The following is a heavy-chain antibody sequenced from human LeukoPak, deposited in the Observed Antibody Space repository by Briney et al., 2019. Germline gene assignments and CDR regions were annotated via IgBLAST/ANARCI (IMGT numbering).Heavy chain of an antibody. CDR3: ASGSSYYSFDF. D-gene: IGHD1-26*01. CDR2: ISSGSSYI. Sequence: GGSLRLSCTVSGLTFSSYTLNWVRQAPGKGLEWVSSISSGSSYIYYADSVKGRFTISRDNAKNSLFLQLNSLRAEDTAVYYCASGSSYYSFDFWGQGALVTVSS. CDR1: GLTFSSYT. J-gene: IGHJ4*02. V-gene: IGHV3-21*01.